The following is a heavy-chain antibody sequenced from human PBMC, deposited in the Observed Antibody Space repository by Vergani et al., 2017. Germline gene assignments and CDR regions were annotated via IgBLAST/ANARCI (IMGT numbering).Heavy chain of an antibody. CDR3: AREKDVAYYYGSGSVPFFDY. J-gene: IGHJ4*02. V-gene: IGHV3-33*01. CDR2: IWYDGSNK. D-gene: IGHD3-10*01. Sequence: QVQLVESGGGVVQPGRSLRLSCAASGFTFSSYGTHWVRQAPGKGLEWVAVIWYDGSNKYYADSVKGRFTISRDNSKNTLYLQMNSLRAEDTAVYYCAREKDVAYYYGSGSVPFFDYWGQGTLVTVSS. CDR1: GFTFSSYG.